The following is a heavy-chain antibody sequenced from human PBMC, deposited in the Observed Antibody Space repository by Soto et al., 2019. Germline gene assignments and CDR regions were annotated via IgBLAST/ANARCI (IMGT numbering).Heavy chain of an antibody. CDR3: ARDHWDCSGGGCNPHQLNFFAMDV. CDR1: GFTFNDYA. J-gene: IGHJ6*02. D-gene: IGHD2-15*01. CDR2: ISCDGNNK. Sequence: QVHLVESGGGGVQPGRSKRLSCVVSGFTFNDYAIHWVRQAPGKGLEWVAVISCDGNNKFYADSVKGRFTISRDRSKTTAYLQMSNLSAEDTAVDYCARDHWDCSGGGCNPHQLNFFAMDVWGQGPTVTVSS. V-gene: IGHV3-30*03.